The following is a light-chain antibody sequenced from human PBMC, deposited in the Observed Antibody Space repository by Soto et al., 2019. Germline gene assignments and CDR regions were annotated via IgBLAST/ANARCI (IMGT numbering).Light chain of an antibody. CDR3: SSYTTNSIPVV. CDR2: EVS. Sequence: QSALTQPASVSGSPGQSITISCTGTSGDIGGYNYVSWYQQHPGKAPKLLISEVSNRPSGVSRRFSGSKSGNTASLTISGIMTEDEADYYCSSYTTNSIPVVFGGGTKLTVL. V-gene: IGLV2-14*01. CDR1: SGDIGGYNY. J-gene: IGLJ2*01.